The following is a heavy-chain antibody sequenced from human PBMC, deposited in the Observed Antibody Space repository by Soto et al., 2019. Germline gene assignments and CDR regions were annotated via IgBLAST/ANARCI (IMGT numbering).Heavy chain of an antibody. CDR3: ARGLWFGELGWFDP. CDR2: ISSSSSTI. Sequence: EVQLVESGGGLVQPGGSLRLSCAASGFTFSSYSMNWVRQAPRKGLEWVSYISSSSSTIYYADSVKGRFTISRDNAKNSLYLQMNSLRAEDTAVYYCARGLWFGELGWFDPWGQGTLVTVSS. CDR1: GFTFSSYS. V-gene: IGHV3-48*01. D-gene: IGHD3-10*01. J-gene: IGHJ5*02.